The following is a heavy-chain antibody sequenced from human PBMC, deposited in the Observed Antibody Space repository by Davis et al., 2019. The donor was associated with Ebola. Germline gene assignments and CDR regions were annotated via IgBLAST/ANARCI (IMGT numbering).Heavy chain of an antibody. J-gene: IGHJ6*02. CDR1: GVTFSTYW. CDR3: GRVIGIPGIGMDV. V-gene: IGHV3-74*01. CDR2: TNSDGSDT. Sequence: GEYLKISCASSGVTFSTYWMHWVRQAPGKGLVWVSRTNSDGSDTSYADSVKGRFTMSRDNAKNKLYLQMNSLRPEDTAVYFCGRVIGIPGIGMDVWGQGTTVTVSS. D-gene: IGHD2-21*01.